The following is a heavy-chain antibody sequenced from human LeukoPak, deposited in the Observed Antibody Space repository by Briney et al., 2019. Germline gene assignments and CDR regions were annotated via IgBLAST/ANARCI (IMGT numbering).Heavy chain of an antibody. D-gene: IGHD3-9*01. Sequence: GGSLRLSCAASGFTFSSYAMSWVRQAPGKGLEWVSVISGGSTYYADSVKGRFTISRDNSKNTLYLQMNSLRAEDTAVYYCAREDDVLADNAFDIWGQGTMVTVSS. CDR1: GFTFSSYA. J-gene: IGHJ3*02. CDR3: AREDDVLADNAFDI. CDR2: ISGGST. V-gene: IGHV3-23*01.